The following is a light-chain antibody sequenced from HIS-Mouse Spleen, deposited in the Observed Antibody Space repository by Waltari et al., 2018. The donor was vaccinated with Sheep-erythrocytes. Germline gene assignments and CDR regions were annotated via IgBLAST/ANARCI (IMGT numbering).Light chain of an antibody. CDR3: QQYGSSPLFT. Sequence: EIVLTQSPGTLSLSPGERATLSCRASQSVSSRYLAWYQQKPGQAPRLLIFGASSRAPGIPDRFSGSGAGTDFTLTISRLEPEDFAVYYCQQYGSSPLFTFGPGTKVDIK. CDR1: QSVSSRY. J-gene: IGKJ3*01. CDR2: GAS. V-gene: IGKV3-20*01.